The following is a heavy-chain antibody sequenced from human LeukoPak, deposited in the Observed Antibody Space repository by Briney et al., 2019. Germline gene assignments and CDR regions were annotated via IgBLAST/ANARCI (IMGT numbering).Heavy chain of an antibody. Sequence: PSETLSLTCTVSGGSISSYHWSWIRQPAGKGLEWIGRIYTSGSTNYNPSLKSRVTMLVDTSKNQFSLKMSSVTAADTAVYYCARGGYTAGAFDIWGQGTMVTVSS. CDR3: ARGGYTAGAFDI. CDR2: IYTSGST. V-gene: IGHV4-4*07. D-gene: IGHD3-16*02. CDR1: GGSISSYH. J-gene: IGHJ3*02.